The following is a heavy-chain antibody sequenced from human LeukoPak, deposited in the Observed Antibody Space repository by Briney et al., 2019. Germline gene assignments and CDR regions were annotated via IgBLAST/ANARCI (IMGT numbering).Heavy chain of an antibody. V-gene: IGHV3-30*18. D-gene: IGHD6-6*01. CDR3: AKDVGTAALFVWYFDL. J-gene: IGHJ2*01. Sequence: GGSLRLSCAASGFTFSSYGMHWVRQAPGKGLEWVAVISYDGSNKYYADSVKGRFTISRDNSKNTLYLQMNSLRAEDTAVYYCAKDVGTAALFVWYFDLWGRGTLVTVSS. CDR1: GFTFSSYG. CDR2: ISYDGSNK.